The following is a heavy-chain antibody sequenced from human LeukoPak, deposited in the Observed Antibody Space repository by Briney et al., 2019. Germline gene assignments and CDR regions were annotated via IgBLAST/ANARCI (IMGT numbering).Heavy chain of an antibody. CDR2: ISSSSSYI. V-gene: IGHV3-21*01. J-gene: IGHJ6*03. CDR1: GFTFSSYS. CDR3: ARQRRELTPYYIDV. D-gene: IGHD1-26*01. Sequence: KPGGSLRLSCGASGFTFSSYSVNWVRQAPGKGREWVSSISSSSSYIYYADSVKGRFTISRDNAKNSLYLQMNSLRAEDTAVYYCARQRRELTPYYIDVWGKGTTVTFSS.